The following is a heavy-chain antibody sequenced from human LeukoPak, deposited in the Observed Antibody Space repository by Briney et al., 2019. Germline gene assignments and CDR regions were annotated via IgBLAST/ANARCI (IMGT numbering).Heavy chain of an antibody. CDR1: GGTFSSYA. CDR3: ARGHHQTYYFDY. Sequence: ASVKVSCKASGGTFSSYAISWVRQAPGQGLEWMGGIIPIFGTANYAQKFQGRVTITADESTSTAYMELSSLRSEDTAVYYCARGHHQTYYFDYWGQGTLVTVSS. V-gene: IGHV1-69*13. J-gene: IGHJ4*02. CDR2: IIPIFGTA.